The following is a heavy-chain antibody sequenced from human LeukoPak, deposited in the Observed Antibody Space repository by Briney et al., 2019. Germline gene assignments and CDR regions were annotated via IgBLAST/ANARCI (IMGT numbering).Heavy chain of an antibody. D-gene: IGHD2-8*01. V-gene: IGHV3-64*02. CDR3: ARETSYQTNGYEVC. CDR2: INSGGGT. CDR1: GFTLNSYT. Sequence: PGGSLRLSCAASGFTLNSYTMHWVRQAPGKRLEYVSAINSGGGTFYADSVKGRFIISRDNSKNTLYLQMGSLRAEDMAVYYCARETSYQTNGYEVCWRQGTLVTISS. J-gene: IGHJ4*02.